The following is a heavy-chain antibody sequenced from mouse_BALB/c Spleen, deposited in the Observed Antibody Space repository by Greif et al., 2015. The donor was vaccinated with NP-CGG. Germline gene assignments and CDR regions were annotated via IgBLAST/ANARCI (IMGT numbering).Heavy chain of an antibody. J-gene: IGHJ4*01. CDR3: ARRTGTEAMDY. V-gene: IGHV1-84*02. Sequence: VQRVESGPELVKPGASVKISCKASGYTFTDYYINWVNQKPGQGLEWIGWIYPGSGNTKYNEKFKGKATLTVDTSSSTAYMQFSSLTSEDTAVYFCARRTGTEAMDYWGQGTSVTVSS. D-gene: IGHD4-1*01. CDR2: IYPGSGNT. CDR1: GYTFTDYY.